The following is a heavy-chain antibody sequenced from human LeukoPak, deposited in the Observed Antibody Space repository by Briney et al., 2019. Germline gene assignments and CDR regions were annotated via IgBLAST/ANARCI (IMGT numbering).Heavy chain of an antibody. CDR3: ATDPSGDYVNYYYGMDV. D-gene: IGHD4-17*01. V-gene: IGHV1-24*01. J-gene: IGHJ6*02. Sequence: ASVKVSCKVSGYTLTELSMHWVRQAPGKGLEWMGGFDPEDGETIYAQKFQGRVTMTEDTFTDTAYMELSSLRSEDTAVYYCATDPSGDYVNYYYGMDVWGQGTTVTVSS. CDR1: GYTLTELS. CDR2: FDPEDGET.